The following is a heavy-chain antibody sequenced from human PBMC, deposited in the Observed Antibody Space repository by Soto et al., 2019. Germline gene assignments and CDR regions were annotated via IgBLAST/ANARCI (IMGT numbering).Heavy chain of an antibody. V-gene: IGHV4-39*01. CDR3: ARHGREHYDFWSGYPLYYFDY. Sequence: QLQLQESGPGLVKPSETLSLTCTVSGGSISSSSYYWGWIRQPPGKGLEWIGRIYYSGSTYYNPSLKSRVTISVDTSKNQFSLKLSSVTAADTAVYYCARHGREHYDFWSGYPLYYFDYWGQGTLVTVSS. CDR2: IYYSGST. J-gene: IGHJ4*02. CDR1: GGSISSSSYY. D-gene: IGHD3-3*01.